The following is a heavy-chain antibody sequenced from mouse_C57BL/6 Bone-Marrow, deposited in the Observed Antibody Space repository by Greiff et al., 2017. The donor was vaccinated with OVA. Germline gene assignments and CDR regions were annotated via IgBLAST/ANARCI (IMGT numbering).Heavy chain of an antibody. CDR2: INPNYGTT. CDR3: ASVTTGVESYYFDY. CDR1: GYSFTDYN. J-gene: IGHJ2*01. D-gene: IGHD1-1*01. Sequence: EVQLQQSGPELVKPGASVKISCKASGYSFTDYNMNWVKQSNGKSLEWIGVINPNYGTTSYNQKFKGKATLTVDQSSSTAYMQLNSLTAEDSAVYYYASVTTGVESYYFDYWGQGTTLTVSS. V-gene: IGHV1-39*01.